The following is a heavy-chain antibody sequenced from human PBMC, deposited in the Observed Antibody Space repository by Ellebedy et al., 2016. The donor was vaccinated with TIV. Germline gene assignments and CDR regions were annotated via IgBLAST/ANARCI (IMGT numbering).Heavy chain of an antibody. J-gene: IGHJ1*01. D-gene: IGHD6-13*01. V-gene: IGHV3-7*04. CDR3: ARAVEAFIAAAATGH. CDR1: GFTFSSYW. CDR2: IKQDGSEK. Sequence: GESLKISXAASGFTFSSYWMSWVRQAPGKGLEWVANIKQDGSEKYYVDSVKGRFTISRDNAKNSLYLQMNSLRADYTAVYYCARAVEAFIAAAATGHWGQGTLVTVSS.